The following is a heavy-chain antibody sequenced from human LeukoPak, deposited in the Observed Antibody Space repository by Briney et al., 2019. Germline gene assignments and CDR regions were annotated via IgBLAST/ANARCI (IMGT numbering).Heavy chain of an antibody. CDR1: GDSVSSDSAA. J-gene: IGHJ3*02. Sequence: SQTLSLTYAISGDSVSSDSAAWNWIRQSPSRGLEWLGRTNYRSKWFNDYAVSVKRRITINPDTSQNQFSLQLNSVTPEDTAVYYCARGRWRAFDIWGQGTMVTVSS. CDR2: TNYRSKWFN. CDR3: ARGRWRAFDI. D-gene: IGHD5-24*01. V-gene: IGHV6-1*01.